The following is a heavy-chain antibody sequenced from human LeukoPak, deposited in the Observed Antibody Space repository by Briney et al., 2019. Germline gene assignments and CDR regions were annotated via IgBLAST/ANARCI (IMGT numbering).Heavy chain of an antibody. J-gene: IGHJ4*02. CDR1: GFTFSSYW. Sequence: RAGGSLRLSCAASGFTFSSYWMSWVRQAPGKGLEWVANIKQDGSEKYYVDSVKGRFTISRDNAKNSLYLQMNSLRAEDTAVYYCATTWEEGCLDYWGQGTLVTVSS. CDR2: IKQDGSEK. V-gene: IGHV3-7*01. CDR3: ATTWEEGCLDY. D-gene: IGHD5/OR15-5a*01.